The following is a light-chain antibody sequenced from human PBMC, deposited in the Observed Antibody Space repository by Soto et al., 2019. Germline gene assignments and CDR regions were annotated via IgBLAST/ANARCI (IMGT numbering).Light chain of an antibody. V-gene: IGKV1-39*01. J-gene: IGKJ1*01. CDR1: QSISSY. CDR3: QQSFSVRSWT. Sequence: DIQMPQSPSSLSAYIGDRVTITCRSSQSISSYLNWYQQKPGKAPMLLIYGATNLQSGVPSRFSGSGSRTDFTLTISSLQPEDFATYFCQQSFSVRSWTFGQGTKVDIK. CDR2: GAT.